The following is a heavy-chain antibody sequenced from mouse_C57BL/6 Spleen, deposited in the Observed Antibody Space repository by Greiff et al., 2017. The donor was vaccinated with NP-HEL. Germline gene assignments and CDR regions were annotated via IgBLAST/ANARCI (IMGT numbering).Heavy chain of an antibody. Sequence: VQLKESGPELVKPGASVKISCKASGYSFTGYYMNWVKQSPEKSLEWIGEINPSTGGTTYNQKFKAKATLTVDKSSSTAYMQLKSLTSEDSAVYYCARSGIPPFDYWGQGTTLTVSS. V-gene: IGHV1-42*01. CDR1: GYSFTGYY. J-gene: IGHJ2*01. CDR3: ARSGIPPFDY. D-gene: IGHD3-1*01. CDR2: INPSTGGT.